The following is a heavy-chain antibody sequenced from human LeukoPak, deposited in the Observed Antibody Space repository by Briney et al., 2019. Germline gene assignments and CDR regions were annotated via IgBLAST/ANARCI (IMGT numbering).Heavy chain of an antibody. CDR3: ARAVAGTFFDY. CDR1: GFTISDYD. D-gene: IGHD6-19*01. Sequence: QTGGSLRLSCAASGFTISDYDMHWVRQATGKSLEWVSVIGIADDTYYVGSVKDRFTISRDDAKNSLYLQMNSPRAGDTAVYYCARAVAGTFFDYWGRGTLVTVSS. V-gene: IGHV3-13*01. CDR2: IGIADDT. J-gene: IGHJ4*02.